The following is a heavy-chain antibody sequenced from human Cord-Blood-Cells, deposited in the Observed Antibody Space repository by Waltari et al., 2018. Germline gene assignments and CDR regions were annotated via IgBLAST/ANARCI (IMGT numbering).Heavy chain of an antibody. CDR1: GFSLSNARMG. CDR3: ARSQKDIVVVPAAFNWFDP. Sequence: QVTLKESGPVLVKPTETLTLTCTVSGFSLSNARMGVSWIRQPPGKALEWLAHIFSNDEKSYSTSLKSRLTISKDTSKIQVVLTMTNMDPVDTATYYCARSQKDIVVVPAAFNWFDPWGQGTLVTVSS. D-gene: IGHD2-2*01. J-gene: IGHJ5*02. V-gene: IGHV2-26*01. CDR2: IFSNDEK.